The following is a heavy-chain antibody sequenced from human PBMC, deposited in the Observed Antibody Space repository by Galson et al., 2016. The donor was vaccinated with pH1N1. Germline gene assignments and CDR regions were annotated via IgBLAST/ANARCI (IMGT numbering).Heavy chain of an antibody. CDR2: ISSDGSNK. CDR1: GFTFSDYA. V-gene: IGHV3-30*18. J-gene: IGHJ4*02. Sequence: SLRLSCAASGFTFSDYAIHWVRQAPGKGLEWVALISSDGSNKDYADSVKGRFIVSRDYSKTALQMNSLKAEDTAVYYCAKESLPRATLGDFDSWGQGTLVTVSS. CDR3: AKESLPRATLGDFDS. D-gene: IGHD3-16*01.